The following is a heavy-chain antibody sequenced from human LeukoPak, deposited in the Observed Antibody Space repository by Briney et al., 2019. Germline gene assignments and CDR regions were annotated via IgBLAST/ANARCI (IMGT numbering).Heavy chain of an antibody. Sequence: ASVKVSCKASGYIFTSYYMHWVRQAPGQGLEWMGIINPSGGSTSYAQKFQGRVTMTRDTSTSTVYMELSSLRSEDTAVYYCARDLAGGYCSGGSCYDFDYWGQGTLVTVSS. V-gene: IGHV1-46*01. CDR2: INPSGGST. CDR3: ARDLAGGYCSGGSCYDFDY. J-gene: IGHJ4*02. D-gene: IGHD2-15*01. CDR1: GYIFTSYY.